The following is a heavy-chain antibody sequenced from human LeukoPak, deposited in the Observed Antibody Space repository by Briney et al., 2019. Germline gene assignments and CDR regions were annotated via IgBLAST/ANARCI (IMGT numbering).Heavy chain of an antibody. Sequence: GGSLRLSCAASGFTFIDAWMSWVRQVPGKGLEWVGRIRTKSDGGTTDYVESVKGRFIISRDDSEQTLYLQMSSLKTEDTAIYYCTVPSAYHVAYWGQGTLVTVSS. V-gene: IGHV3-15*01. CDR3: TVPSAYHVAY. CDR2: IRTKSDGGTT. J-gene: IGHJ4*02. D-gene: IGHD2-2*01. CDR1: GFTFIDAW.